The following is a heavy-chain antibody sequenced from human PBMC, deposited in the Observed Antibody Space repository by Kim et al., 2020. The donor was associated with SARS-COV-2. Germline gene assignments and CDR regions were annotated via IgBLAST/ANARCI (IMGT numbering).Heavy chain of an antibody. J-gene: IGHJ3*02. D-gene: IGHD3-3*01. CDR3: ARFSFWSGYSLSVKDAFDI. V-gene: IGHV3-48*02. Sequence: GGSLRLSCAASGFTFSSYSMNWVRQAPGKGLEWVSYISSSSSTIYYADSVKGRFTISRDNAKNSLYLQMNSLRDEDTAVYYCARFSFWSGYSLSVKDAFDIWGQGTMVTVSS. CDR2: ISSSSSTI. CDR1: GFTFSSYS.